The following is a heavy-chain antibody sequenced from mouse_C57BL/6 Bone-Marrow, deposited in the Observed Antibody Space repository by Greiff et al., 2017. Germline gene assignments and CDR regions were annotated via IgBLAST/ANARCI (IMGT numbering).Heavy chain of an antibody. CDR3: ARDNYYYGSSPAWFAY. CDR1: GYTFTSYW. CDR2: IDPSDSYP. Sequence: QVQLQQPGAELVKPGASVKLSCKASGYTFTSYWMQWVKQRPGQGLEWIGEIDPSDSYPNYNQKFKGKATLTVDTSSSTAYMQLSSLTSEDSAVYYCARDNYYYGSSPAWFAYWGQGTLVTVSA. J-gene: IGHJ3*01. D-gene: IGHD1-1*01. V-gene: IGHV1-50*01.